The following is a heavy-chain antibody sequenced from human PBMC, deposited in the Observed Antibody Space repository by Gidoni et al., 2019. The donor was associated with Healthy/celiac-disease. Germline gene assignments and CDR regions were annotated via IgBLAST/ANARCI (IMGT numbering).Heavy chain of an antibody. CDR3: ARSPPPLYSKGYYYYGMDV. V-gene: IGHV3-72*01. J-gene: IGHJ6*02. D-gene: IGHD4-4*01. Sequence: EVQLVESGGGLVQPGGSLRLSCAASGFTFSDHYMDWVRQAPGKGLEWVGRTRNKANSYTTEYAASVKGRFTISRDDSKNSLYLQMNSLKTEDTAVYYCARSPPPLYSKGYYYYGMDVWGQGTTVTVSS. CDR2: TRNKANSYTT. CDR1: GFTFSDHY.